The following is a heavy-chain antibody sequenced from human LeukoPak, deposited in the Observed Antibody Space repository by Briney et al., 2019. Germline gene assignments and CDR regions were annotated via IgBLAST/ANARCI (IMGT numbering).Heavy chain of an antibody. CDR2: IYYSGST. CDR3: AKNFDR. CDR1: GGSISSYY. V-gene: IGHV4-59*12. J-gene: IGHJ2*01. D-gene: IGHD2/OR15-2a*01. Sequence: NSSQTLSLTCTVSGGSISSYYWSWIRQPPGKGLEWIGYIYYSGSTDYNPSLKSRVTISVDTSKNQFSLKLTSVTAADTAVYYCAKNFDRGGRGTLVTVSA.